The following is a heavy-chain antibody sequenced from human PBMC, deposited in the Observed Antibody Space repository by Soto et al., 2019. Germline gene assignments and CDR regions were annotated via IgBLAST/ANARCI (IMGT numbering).Heavy chain of an antibody. D-gene: IGHD3-3*01. V-gene: IGHV3-23*01. CDR2: ISGSGGST. CDR3: AKKTERITIFGVARSYYGMDV. J-gene: IGHJ6*02. Sequence: PGGSLRLSCAASGFTFSSYAMSWVRQAPGKGLEWVSAISGSGGSTYYADSVKGRFTISRDNSKNTLYLQMNSLRAEDTAVYYCAKKTERITIFGVARSYYGMDVWGQGTTVTVS. CDR1: GFTFSSYA.